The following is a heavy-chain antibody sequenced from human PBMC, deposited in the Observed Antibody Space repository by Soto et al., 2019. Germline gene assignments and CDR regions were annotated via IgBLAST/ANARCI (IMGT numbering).Heavy chain of an antibody. CDR1: GYTFTSYG. D-gene: IGHD3-22*01. Sequence: ASLKVSCKASGYTFTSYGISWVRQAPGQGLEWMGWISAYNGNTNYAQKLQGRVTMTTDTSTSTAYMELRSLRSDDTAVYYCARETPIYDSSGYYYYYYGMDVWGQGTTVTVSS. V-gene: IGHV1-18*04. J-gene: IGHJ6*02. CDR2: ISAYNGNT. CDR3: ARETPIYDSSGYYYYYYGMDV.